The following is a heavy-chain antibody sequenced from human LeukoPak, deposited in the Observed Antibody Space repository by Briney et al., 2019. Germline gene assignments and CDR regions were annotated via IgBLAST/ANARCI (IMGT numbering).Heavy chain of an antibody. CDR1: GFTFSTYS. CDR2: ISGSGGST. D-gene: IGHD1-26*01. J-gene: IGHJ4*02. CDR3: AKSIVGATPTTLFDY. Sequence: GGSLRLSCAGSGFTFSTYSIKWVRQAPGKGLEWVSAISGSGGSTYYADSVKGRFTISRDNSKNTLYLQMNSLRAEDTAVYYCAKSIVGATPTTLFDYWGQGTLVTVSS. V-gene: IGHV3-23*01.